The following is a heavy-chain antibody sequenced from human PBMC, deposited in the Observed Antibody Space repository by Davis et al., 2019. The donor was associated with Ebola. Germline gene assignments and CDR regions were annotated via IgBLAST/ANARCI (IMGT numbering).Heavy chain of an antibody. CDR1: GFTFSDYY. Sequence: GESLKISCAASGFTFSDYYMSWIRQAPGKGLEWVSYISSSGSTIYYADSVKGRFTISRDNSKNTLYLQMNGLRVDDTAIYYCAKDTSNVWFDVWGQGTMVTVAS. J-gene: IGHJ3*01. CDR3: AKDTSNVWFDV. D-gene: IGHD6-19*01. V-gene: IGHV3-11*01. CDR2: ISSSGSTI.